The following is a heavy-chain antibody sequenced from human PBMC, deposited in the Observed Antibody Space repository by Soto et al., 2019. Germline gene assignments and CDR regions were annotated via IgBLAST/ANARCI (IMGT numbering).Heavy chain of an antibody. D-gene: IGHD6-19*01. Sequence: QVQLVESGGGVVQPGRSLRLSCAASGFTFSSYGMHWVRQAPGKGLEWVAAITYDESIKSYADPVKGRFTISRDNSKNTLYLEMNSLRTEDTAIYFCAKRYTSGWAYFDYWGQGTLVNVST. CDR3: AKRYTSGWAYFDY. V-gene: IGHV3-30*18. CDR1: GFTFSSYG. J-gene: IGHJ4*02. CDR2: ITYDESIK.